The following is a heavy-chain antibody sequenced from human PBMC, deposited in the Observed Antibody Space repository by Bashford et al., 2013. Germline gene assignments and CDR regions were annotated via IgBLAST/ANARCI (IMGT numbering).Heavy chain of an antibody. Sequence: SETLSLTCTVSGGSVNSHNYYWNWVRLPPGKGLEWIGYTYYTGYTNYNPSLKSRVTISADTSKNQFSLKLSSVTAADTAVYYCARANYYDSSGFYFDYVGPGNPGHRLL. D-gene: IGHD3-22*01. CDR3: ARANYYDSSGFYFDY. V-gene: IGHV4-61*01. J-gene: IGHJ4*02. CDR2: TYYTGYT. CDR1: GGSVNSHNYY.